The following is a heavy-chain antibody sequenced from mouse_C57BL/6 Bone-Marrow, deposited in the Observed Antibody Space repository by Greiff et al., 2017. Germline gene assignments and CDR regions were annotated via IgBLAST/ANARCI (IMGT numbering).Heavy chain of an antibody. V-gene: IGHV5-16*01. J-gene: IGHJ4*01. CDR2: INYDGSST. Sequence: EVKLMESEGGLVQPGSSMKLSCTASGFTFSDYYMAWVRQVPEKGLEWVANINYDGSSTYYLDSLKSRFIISRDNAKNILYLQMSSLKSEDTATYYCARDLDYYAMDYWGQGTSVTVSS. CDR3: ARDLDYYAMDY. CDR1: GFTFSDYY.